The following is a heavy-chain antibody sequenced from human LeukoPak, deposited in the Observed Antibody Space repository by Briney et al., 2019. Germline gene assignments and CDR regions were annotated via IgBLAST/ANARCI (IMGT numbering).Heavy chain of an antibody. D-gene: IGHD4-17*01. CDR1: GGSISSYY. CDR2: IYHSGST. Sequence: SETLSLTCTVSGGSISSYYWSWIRQPPGKGLEWIGYIYHSGSTNSNLSLKSRVTISVDTSKNQFSLKLSSVTAADAAVYYCASGRGTVTRFDYWGQGTLVTV. J-gene: IGHJ4*02. CDR3: ASGRGTVTRFDY. V-gene: IGHV4-59*08.